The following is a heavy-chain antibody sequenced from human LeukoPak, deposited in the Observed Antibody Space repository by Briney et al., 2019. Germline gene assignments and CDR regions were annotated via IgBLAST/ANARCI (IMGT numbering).Heavy chain of an antibody. CDR3: ASGVRYSGSQGAFDI. CDR1: GGSISSSY. V-gene: IGHV4-4*07. D-gene: IGHD1-26*01. Sequence: SETLSLTCCVSGGSISSSYWSWIRQPPGNGLDWIGRIYTSGSTNYNPSLKSRVTMSVDTSQNHFFLNLSSVTAADTAVYYCASGVRYSGSQGAFDIWGQGTMVTVSS. CDR2: IYTSGST. J-gene: IGHJ3*02.